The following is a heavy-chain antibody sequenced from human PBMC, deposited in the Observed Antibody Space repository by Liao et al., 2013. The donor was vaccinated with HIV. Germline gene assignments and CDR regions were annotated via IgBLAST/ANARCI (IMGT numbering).Heavy chain of an antibody. CDR3: ATAGDTSGYYWAALDS. CDR1: GDSLRSGNYY. V-gene: IGHV4-61*01. D-gene: IGHD3-22*01. J-gene: IGHJ4*02. Sequence: QVQLQESGPGLAKPSQTLSLTCTVSGDSLRSGNYYWTWIRQSPGKGLEWIGYFYHSGSTNYNPSLKSRVTISIETSKNQFSLRLSSVTAADTAVYYCATAGDTSGYYWAALDSWGQGTLVTVSS. CDR2: FYHSGST.